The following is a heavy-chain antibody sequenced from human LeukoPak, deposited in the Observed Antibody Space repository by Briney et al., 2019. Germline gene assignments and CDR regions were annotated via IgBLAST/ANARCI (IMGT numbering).Heavy chain of an antibody. CDR2: ISAYNGVT. J-gene: IGHJ6*03. Sequence: ASVKVSCKASCYTFSSYGINWVRQAPGEGLEWMGWISAYNGVTIYAQKFQGRVTMTADTSTNTAYMDLRSLRSDDTAVYYCARASGHYYYYFMDVWAKGTTVTISS. D-gene: IGHD1-26*01. V-gene: IGHV1-18*01. CDR1: CYTFSSYG. CDR3: ARASGHYYYYFMDV.